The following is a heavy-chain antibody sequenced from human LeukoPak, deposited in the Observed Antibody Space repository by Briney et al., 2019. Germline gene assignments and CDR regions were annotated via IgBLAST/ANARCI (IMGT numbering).Heavy chain of an antibody. CDR1: GFTFSSYW. V-gene: IGHV3-7*01. J-gene: IGHJ4*02. CDR2: IKQDGSEK. CDR3: AREYYDFWSGQGDY. D-gene: IGHD3-3*01. Sequence: GGSLRLSCAASGFTFSSYWMSWVRQAPGKGLEWVANIKQDGSEKYYVDSVKGRFTISRDNAKNSLYLQMNSLRAEDTAVYYCAREYYDFWSGQGDYWGQGTLVTVSS.